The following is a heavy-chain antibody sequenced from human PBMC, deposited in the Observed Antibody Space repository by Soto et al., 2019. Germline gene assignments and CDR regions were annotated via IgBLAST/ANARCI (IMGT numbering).Heavy chain of an antibody. J-gene: IGHJ4*02. CDR2: IYYSGRT. V-gene: IGHV4-31*03. Sequence: QVQLQESGPGLVKPSQTLSLTCTVSGGSISSGGYYWSWIRQHPGKGLEWIGYIYYSGRTYYNPSRKIRVIRSVDTSKNQFSLKLISVTAADTAVYYCAREWRDYYFDYWGQGTLVTVSS. CDR3: AREWRDYYFDY. CDR1: GGSISSGGYY.